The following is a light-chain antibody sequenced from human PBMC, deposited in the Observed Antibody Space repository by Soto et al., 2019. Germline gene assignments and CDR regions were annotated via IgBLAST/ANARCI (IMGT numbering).Light chain of an antibody. J-gene: IGKJ3*01. Sequence: IQLTQSPSSLSASVGDRVTITCRASQGISSFLAWYQQKPGKAPKLLIYAASTLQSGVPSRFSGSGSGTDFTLTSASLQPEDFGTYYCQQLDSYPRTFGPGTPVAIK. V-gene: IGKV1-9*01. CDR1: QGISSF. CDR2: AAS. CDR3: QQLDSYPRT.